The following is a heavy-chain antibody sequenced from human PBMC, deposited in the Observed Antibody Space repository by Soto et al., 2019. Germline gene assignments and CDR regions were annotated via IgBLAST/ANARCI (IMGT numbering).Heavy chain of an antibody. V-gene: IGHV1-18*01. CDR2: ISAYNGNT. CDR3: ARDEDAARTHFFYY. Sequence: GAGVTVSCKGSGGTFRSYAISWVRQAPGQGLEWMGWISAYNGNTNYAQKRPGRATMTTDTSTSTVYMEVRSVRSEDTAVYYCARDEDAARTHFFYYWGQGTPVTVSS. J-gene: IGHJ4*02. CDR1: GGTFRSYA. D-gene: IGHD5-18*01.